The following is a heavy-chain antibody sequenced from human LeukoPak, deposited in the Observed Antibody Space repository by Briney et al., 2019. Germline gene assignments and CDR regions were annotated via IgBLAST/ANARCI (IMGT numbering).Heavy chain of an antibody. V-gene: IGHV3-15*01. J-gene: IGHJ4*02. CDR3: ARDYYGSGSFQYDS. D-gene: IGHD3-10*01. CDR1: GFTFSNAW. CDR2: IKSKTDGGTT. Sequence: PGGSLRLSCAASGFTFSNAWMSWVRQAPGKGLEWVGRIKSKTDGGTTDYAAPVKGRFTISRDDSKNTLYLQMNSLKTEDTAVYYCARDYYGSGSFQYDSWGQGTLVTVSS.